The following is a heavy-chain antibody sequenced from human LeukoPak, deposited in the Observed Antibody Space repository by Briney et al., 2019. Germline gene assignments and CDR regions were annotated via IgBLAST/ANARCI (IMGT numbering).Heavy chain of an antibody. V-gene: IGHV3-23*01. CDR1: GYTFWNCA. Sequence: PGGSVRLSCAASGYTFWNCAMSWVRRAPGKGLEWVSCISGKRNDTLYADTVQGSFTITRDNSTNTAYLQMNSLISYDTAVYYCEKYRETYSSCSYADYWGQGILVTVSS. J-gene: IGHJ4*02. D-gene: IGHD6-6*01. CDR3: EKYRETYSSCSYADY. CDR2: ISGKRNDT.